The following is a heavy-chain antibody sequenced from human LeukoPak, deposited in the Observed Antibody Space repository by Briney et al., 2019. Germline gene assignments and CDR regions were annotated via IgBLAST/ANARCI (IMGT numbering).Heavy chain of an antibody. D-gene: IGHD3-10*01. CDR1: GFTFSSYS. V-gene: IGHV3-21*04. CDR3: AKDQTVRGVIIDYFDY. J-gene: IGHJ4*02. Sequence: GGSLRLSCAASGFTFSSYSMNWVRQAPGKGLEWVSSISSSSSYIYYADSVKGRFTISRDNSKNTLYLQMNSLRAEDTAVYYCAKDQTVRGVIIDYFDYWGQGTLVTVSS. CDR2: ISSSSSYI.